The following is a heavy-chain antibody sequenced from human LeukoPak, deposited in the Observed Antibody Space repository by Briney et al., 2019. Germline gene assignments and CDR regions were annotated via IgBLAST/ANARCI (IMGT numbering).Heavy chain of an antibody. CDR2: IYYSGST. V-gene: IGHV4-59*11. Sequence: SETLSLTCTVSGGSISSHYWSWIRQPPGKGLEWIGYIYYSGSTNYNPSLKSRVTISADTSKNQFSLKLSSVTAADTAVYYCTRYYDSSGYGDYYMDVWGKGTTVTVSS. CDR1: GGSISSHY. J-gene: IGHJ6*03. D-gene: IGHD3-22*01. CDR3: TRYYDSSGYGDYYMDV.